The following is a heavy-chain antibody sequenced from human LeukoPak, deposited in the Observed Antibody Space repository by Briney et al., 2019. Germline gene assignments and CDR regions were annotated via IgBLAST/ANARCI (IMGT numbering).Heavy chain of an antibody. J-gene: IGHJ4*02. Sequence: GGSLRLSCVASGFTFSDYYMSWIRQAPGKGLEWVSYIRSSGTTIHYADSVKGRFTISRDNAKDSLYLQMNSLRAEDTAVYYCARGRGAATDVFDYWGQGTLVTVSS. CDR2: IRSSGTTI. D-gene: IGHD5-24*01. V-gene: IGHV3-11*04. CDR1: GFTFSDYY. CDR3: ARGRGAATDVFDY.